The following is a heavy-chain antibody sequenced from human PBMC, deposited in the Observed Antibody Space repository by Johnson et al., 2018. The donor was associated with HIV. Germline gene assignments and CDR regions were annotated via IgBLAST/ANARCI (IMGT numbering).Heavy chain of an antibody. D-gene: IGHD6-13*01. CDR2: ISYDGSEK. Sequence: QVQLVESGGGVVQPGRSLRLSCAASGFTFSTYVMYWVRQAPGKGLEWVAVISYDGSEKYYADSVKGRFTISRDSSKNTLYLQMHSLTAEDTALYYCARDLSSSWPGDAFDIWGQGTMVTVSS. V-gene: IGHV3-30*14. CDR3: ARDLSSSWPGDAFDI. J-gene: IGHJ3*02. CDR1: GFTFSTYV.